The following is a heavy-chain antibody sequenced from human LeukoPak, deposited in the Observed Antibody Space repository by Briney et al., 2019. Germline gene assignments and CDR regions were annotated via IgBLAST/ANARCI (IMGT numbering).Heavy chain of an antibody. CDR3: ARPSRWLQYLYFDY. CDR2: IIPIFGTA. J-gene: IGHJ4*02. CDR1: GGTFSSYA. D-gene: IGHD5-24*01. V-gene: IGHV1-69*13. Sequence: ASVKVSFKASGGTFSSYAISWVRQAPGQGLEWMGGIIPIFGTANYAQKFQGRVTITADESTSTAYMELSSLRSEDTAVYYCARPSRWLQYLYFDYWGQGTLVTVSS.